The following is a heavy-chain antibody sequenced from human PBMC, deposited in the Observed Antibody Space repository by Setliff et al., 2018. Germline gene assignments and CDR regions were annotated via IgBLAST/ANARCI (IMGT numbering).Heavy chain of an antibody. CDR1: GGSISDYY. D-gene: IGHD1-26*01. J-gene: IGHJ6*02. V-gene: IGHV4-34*01. CDR3: ARSSYSGSYLNV. CDR2: INHSGST. Sequence: SETLSLTCGGYGGSISDYYWSWIRQPPGKGLEWIGEINHSGSTNYNPSLKSRVTISLDTSRNQVSLKLSSVTAADTAVYYCARSSYSGSYLNVWGQGTTVTVSS.